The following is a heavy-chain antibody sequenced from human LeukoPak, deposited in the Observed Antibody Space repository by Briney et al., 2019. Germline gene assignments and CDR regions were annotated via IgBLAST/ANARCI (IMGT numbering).Heavy chain of an antibody. CDR1: GGTFSSYA. CDR2: IIPIFGTA. D-gene: IGHD5-18*01. J-gene: IGHJ4*02. V-gene: IGHV1-69*13. CDR3: ARDSLRLQLWLVY. Sequence: AAVKVSCKASGGTFSSYAISWVRQAPAQGLEWVGGIIPIFGTANYAQKFQGRVTITADESTSTAYMELSSLRSEDTAVYYCARDSLRLQLWLVYWGQGTLVTVSS.